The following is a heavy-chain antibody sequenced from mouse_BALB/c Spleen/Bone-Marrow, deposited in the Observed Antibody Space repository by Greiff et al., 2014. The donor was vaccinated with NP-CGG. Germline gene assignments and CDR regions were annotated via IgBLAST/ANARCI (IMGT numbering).Heavy chain of an antibody. D-gene: IGHD2-14*01. CDR3: ARGGDRYDDWFAY. V-gene: IGHV1S29*02. J-gene: IGHJ3*01. CDR2: IYPYNGGT. Sequence: VHVKQSGPELVKPGASVKISCKASGYTFTDYNMHWVKQSHGKSLEWIGYIYPYNGGTGYNQKLKSKATLTVDNSSSTAYMELRSLTSEDSAVYYCARGGDRYDDWFAYWGQGTLVTVSA. CDR1: GYTFTDYN.